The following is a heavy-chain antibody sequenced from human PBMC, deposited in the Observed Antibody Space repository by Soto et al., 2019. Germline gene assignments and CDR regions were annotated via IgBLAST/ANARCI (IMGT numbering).Heavy chain of an antibody. Sequence: SLRLSCAASGFTFSTYWMSWVRQAPGKGLEWVANIKEDGSEKYYVDSVEGRFTISRDNAKNSLYLQMTSLRAEDTALYYCARGWGYFDSSGFPYLYAMDVWGQGTKLTVSS. CDR1: GFTFSTYW. D-gene: IGHD3-22*01. J-gene: IGHJ6*02. CDR3: ARGWGYFDSSGFPYLYAMDV. CDR2: IKEDGSEK. V-gene: IGHV3-7*01.